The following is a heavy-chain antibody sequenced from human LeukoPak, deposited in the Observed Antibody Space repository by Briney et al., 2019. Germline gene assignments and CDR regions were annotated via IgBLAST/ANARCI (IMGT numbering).Heavy chain of an antibody. CDR2: IYYSGST. J-gene: IGHJ6*02. CDR1: GGSISSSSYY. D-gene: IGHD6-19*01. CDR3: ARRSVAGYYYYYGMDV. Sequence: SETLSLTCTVSGGSISSSSYYWGWIRQPPGRGLEWIVSIYYSGSTYYNPSLKSRVTISVYTSKNQFSLELSSVTAADTAVYYCARRSVAGYYYYYGMDVWGQGTTVTVSS. V-gene: IGHV4-39*01.